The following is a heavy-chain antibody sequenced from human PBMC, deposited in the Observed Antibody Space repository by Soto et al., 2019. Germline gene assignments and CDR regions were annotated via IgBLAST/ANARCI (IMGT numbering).Heavy chain of an antibody. CDR1: GKSFDNFA. D-gene: IGHD3-16*02. Sequence: QVQLVQSGAEVKKPGASVRLSCKVSGKSFDNFAVHWVRQTPGQRPEWMGRINVGDDKTKYSEKFQGRVIVSYDTSATTAYMELRALSSDDTSVYYCARAKYDYIWGSYHPFDQWDQGAQVTVAS. V-gene: IGHV1-3*01. J-gene: IGHJ4*02. CDR2: INVGDDKT. CDR3: ARAKYDYIWGSYHPFDQ.